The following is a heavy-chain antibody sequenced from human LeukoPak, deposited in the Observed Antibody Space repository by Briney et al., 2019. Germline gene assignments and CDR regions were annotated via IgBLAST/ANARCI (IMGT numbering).Heavy chain of an antibody. Sequence: SETLSLTCTVSGGSISSSSYYWGWIRQPPGKGLEWIGSIYYSGSTYYNPSLKSRVTTSVDTSKNQFSLKLSSVTAADTAVYYCASGIQLWSDYWGQGTLVTVSS. CDR3: ASGIQLWSDY. CDR2: IYYSGST. V-gene: IGHV4-39*01. D-gene: IGHD5-18*01. CDR1: GGSISSSSYY. J-gene: IGHJ4*02.